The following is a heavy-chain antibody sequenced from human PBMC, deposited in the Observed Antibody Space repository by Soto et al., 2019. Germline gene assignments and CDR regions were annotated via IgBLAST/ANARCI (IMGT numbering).Heavy chain of an antibody. V-gene: IGHV3-23*01. Sequence: GGSLRLSCADSEFTLNTYTMSWVGRAPGKGLEWVSAISGSSASPSYADSVQGRFTISRDNPKRTLYLQMNNLRAEDTAVYYCAKARCSTTNCYVPDYWGQGTLVTVSS. D-gene: IGHD2-2*01. CDR1: EFTLNTYT. CDR2: ISGSSASP. J-gene: IGHJ4*02. CDR3: AKARCSTTNCYVPDY.